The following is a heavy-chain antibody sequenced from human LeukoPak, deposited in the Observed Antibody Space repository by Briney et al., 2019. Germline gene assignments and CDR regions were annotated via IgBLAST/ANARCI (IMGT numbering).Heavy chain of an antibody. J-gene: IGHJ5*02. CDR1: GGTFSSYA. D-gene: IGHD5-18*01. CDR2: IIPIFGTA. CDR3: ARDGRELEDTAMVPYWFDP. Sequence: SVKVSCKASGGTFSSYAISWVRQAPGQGLEWMGGIIPIFGTANYAQKFQGRVTITADESTSTAYMELSSLRSEDTAVYYCARDGRELEDTAMVPYWFDPWGQGTLVTVSS. V-gene: IGHV1-69*13.